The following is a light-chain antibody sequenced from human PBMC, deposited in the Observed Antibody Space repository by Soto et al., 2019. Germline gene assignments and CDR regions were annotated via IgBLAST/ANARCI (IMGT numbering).Light chain of an antibody. CDR1: SSDVGGFNG. CDR2: EVN. J-gene: IGLJ1*01. CDR3: SSFTSTSTYV. V-gene: IGLV2-14*01. Sequence: QSALTQPASVSGSPGQSITISCTGTSSDVGGFNGVSWYQQEPGKAPKLMIYEVNNRPTGVSNRFSGSKSCNTASLTISGLQAEDEADYYCSSFTSTSTYVLGTGTKLTVL.